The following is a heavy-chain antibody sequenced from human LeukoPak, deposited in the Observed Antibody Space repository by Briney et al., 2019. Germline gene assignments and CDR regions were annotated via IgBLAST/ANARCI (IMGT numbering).Heavy chain of an antibody. CDR1: GFTFSNAW. Sequence: GGSLRLSCAASGFTFSNAWMSWVRQAPGKGLEWVGRIKSKTDGGTTDYAAPVKGRFTISRDDSKNTLYLQMNSLKTEDTAVYYCTTRMNYYDSSGYGEIDYWGQGTLVTVSS. J-gene: IGHJ4*02. CDR3: TTRMNYYDSSGYGEIDY. V-gene: IGHV3-15*01. CDR2: IKSKTDGGTT. D-gene: IGHD3-22*01.